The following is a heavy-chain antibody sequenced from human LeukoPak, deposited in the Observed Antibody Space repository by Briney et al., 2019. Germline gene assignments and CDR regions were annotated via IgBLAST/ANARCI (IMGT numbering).Heavy chain of an antibody. D-gene: IGHD3-22*01. CDR2: TSFSSATV. V-gene: IGHV3-48*01. Sequence: GGTLRLSCAASGFTFSSYSMNWVRQATGKGLEWISYTSFSSATVYYAGSVQGRFTISRDNAKNSLYLQMNSLRAEDTAVYYCARASYDNSGYYSGAGARADYWGQGILVTVSS. J-gene: IGHJ4*02. CDR3: ARASYDNSGYYSGAGARADY. CDR1: GFTFSSYS.